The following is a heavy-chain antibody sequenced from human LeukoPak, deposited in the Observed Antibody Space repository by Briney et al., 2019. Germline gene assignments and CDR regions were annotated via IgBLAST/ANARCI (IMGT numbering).Heavy chain of an antibody. J-gene: IGHJ4*02. Sequence: GESLKISXQGSGYSFTSYWIGWVRQKPGEGLEWMGIIFSGDSDTLYSLSLRGQVTISADKSIRTAYLQWSSLKASDTAMYYCARHLFWYSSSEPFDYWGQGTLVTVSS. CDR2: IFSGDSDT. V-gene: IGHV5-51*01. CDR3: ARHLFWYSSSEPFDY. CDR1: GYSFTSYW. D-gene: IGHD6-6*01.